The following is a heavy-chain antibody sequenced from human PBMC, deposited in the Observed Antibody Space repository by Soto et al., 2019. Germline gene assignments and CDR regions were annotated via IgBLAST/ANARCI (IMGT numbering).Heavy chain of an antibody. J-gene: IGHJ4*02. V-gene: IGHV1-18*01. CDR2: ISAYNGNT. Sequence: ASVRVSCKASGYTFTSYGISWVRQAPGQGLEWMGWISAYNGNTNYAQKLQGRVTMTTDTSTSTAYMELRSLRSDDTAVYYCARSRFGELIYDYWGQGTLVTVSS. CDR3: ARSRFGELIYDY. CDR1: GYTFTSYG. D-gene: IGHD3-10*01.